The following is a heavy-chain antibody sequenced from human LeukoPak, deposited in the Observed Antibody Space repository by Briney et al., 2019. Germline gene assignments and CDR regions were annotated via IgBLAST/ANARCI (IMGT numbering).Heavy chain of an antibody. CDR3: AKSDWFDP. J-gene: IGHJ5*02. CDR1: GFAFKNYW. CDR2: IRHDGSSA. V-gene: IGHV3-74*01. Sequence: PGGSLRLSCATSGFAFKNYWMSWLRHAPGKGLVWVSRIRHDGSSATYADSVKGRFTISRDNARNTLYLEMNSLRVDDTAVYYCAKSDWFDPWGRGTLVTVSS.